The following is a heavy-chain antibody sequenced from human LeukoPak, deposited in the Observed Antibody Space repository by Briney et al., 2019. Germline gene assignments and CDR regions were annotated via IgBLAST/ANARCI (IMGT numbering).Heavy chain of an antibody. Sequence: SVKVSCKASGGTFSSYAISWVRQAPGQGLEWMGGIIPIFGTANYAQKFQGRVTITADESTSTAYMELSSLRSDDTAVYYCARADFGYSKYPDYWGQGTLVTVSS. D-gene: IGHD4-11*01. V-gene: IGHV1-69*01. CDR2: IIPIFGTA. CDR3: ARADFGYSKYPDY. CDR1: GGTFSSYA. J-gene: IGHJ4*02.